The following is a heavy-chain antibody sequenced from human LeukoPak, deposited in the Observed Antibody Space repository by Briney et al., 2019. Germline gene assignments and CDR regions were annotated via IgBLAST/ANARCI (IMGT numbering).Heavy chain of an antibody. Sequence: SETLSLTCAVYGGSFSGYYWSWIRQPPGKGLEWIGEVNHSGSTNYNPSLKSRVTISVDTSKNQFSLKLSSVTAADTAVYYCARGTAARQIDYWGQGTLVTVSS. CDR1: GGSFSGYY. V-gene: IGHV4-34*01. CDR2: VNHSGST. D-gene: IGHD6-6*01. J-gene: IGHJ4*02. CDR3: ARGTAARQIDY.